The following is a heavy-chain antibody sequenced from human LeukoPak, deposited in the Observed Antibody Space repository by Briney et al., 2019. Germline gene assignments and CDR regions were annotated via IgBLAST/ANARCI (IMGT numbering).Heavy chain of an antibody. Sequence: ASVKVSCKASGGTFSSYAISWVRQAPGQGLEWMGGIIPIFGTANYAQKFQGRVTITADESTSTAYMELSSLRSEDTAVYYFARDSYSGSDLYFDYWGQGSLVTVSS. V-gene: IGHV1-69*13. J-gene: IGHJ4*02. CDR2: IIPIFGTA. CDR3: ARDSYSGSDLYFDY. D-gene: IGHD1-26*01. CDR1: GGTFSSYA.